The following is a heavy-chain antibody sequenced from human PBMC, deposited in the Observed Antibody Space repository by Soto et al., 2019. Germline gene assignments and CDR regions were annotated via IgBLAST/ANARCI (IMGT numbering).Heavy chain of an antibody. Sequence: GASVKVSCKASGGTFSSYAISWVRQAPGQGLEWMGGIIPIFGTANYAQKFQGRVTITADKSTSTAYMELSSLRSEDTAVYYCARLKMATIPGPLDYSGQGPLVTVSS. V-gene: IGHV1-69*06. D-gene: IGHD5-12*01. CDR1: GGTFSSYA. J-gene: IGHJ4*02. CDR3: ARLKMATIPGPLDY. CDR2: IIPIFGTA.